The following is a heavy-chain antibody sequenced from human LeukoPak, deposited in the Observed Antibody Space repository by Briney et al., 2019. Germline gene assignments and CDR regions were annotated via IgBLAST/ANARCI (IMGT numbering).Heavy chain of an antibody. D-gene: IGHD6-19*01. Sequence: SETLSLTCAVYGGSFSGYYWSWLRQPPGKGLEGIGEINHSGSTNYNPCLKSRGTISVDTSKNQFSLKLSSVTAADTAVYYCARVGWRMACDYWGQGTLVTVSS. CDR3: ARVGWRMACDY. J-gene: IGHJ4*02. CDR1: GGSFSGYY. CDR2: INHSGST. V-gene: IGHV4-34*01.